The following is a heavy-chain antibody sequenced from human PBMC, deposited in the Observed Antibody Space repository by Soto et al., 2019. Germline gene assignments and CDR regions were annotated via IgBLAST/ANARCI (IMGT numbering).Heavy chain of an antibody. J-gene: IGHJ6*02. Sequence: PSETLSLTCAVSGGSISSSNWWSWVRQPPGKGLEWIGEIFHSGSTNYNPSLKSRVTVSVDRSKNQFSLKLSSVTAADTAVYYCARRNYADYYYGMDVWGQGTTVTVSS. CDR2: IFHSGST. CDR3: ARRNYADYYYGMDV. D-gene: IGHD1-7*01. V-gene: IGHV4-4*02. CDR1: GGSISSSNW.